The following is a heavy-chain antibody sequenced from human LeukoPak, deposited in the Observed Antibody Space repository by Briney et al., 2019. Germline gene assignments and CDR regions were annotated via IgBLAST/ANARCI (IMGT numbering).Heavy chain of an antibody. CDR3: ARGPYGSSSTFDY. Sequence: ASVKVSCKASGYTFTGHYMHWVRQAPGQGLEWMGWINPNSGGTNYAQKFQGRVTMTRDTSISTAYMELSRLRSDDTAVYYCARGPYGSSSTFDYWGQGTLVTVSS. J-gene: IGHJ4*02. CDR2: INPNSGGT. CDR1: GYTFTGHY. D-gene: IGHD2-2*01. V-gene: IGHV1-2*02.